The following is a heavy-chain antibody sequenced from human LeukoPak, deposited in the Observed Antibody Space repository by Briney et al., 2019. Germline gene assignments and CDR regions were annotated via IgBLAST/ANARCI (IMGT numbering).Heavy chain of an antibody. Sequence: ETLSLTCTVSGGSISSGSYYWGWIRQPPGKGLEWVSAISGSGGSTYYADSVKGRFTISRDNSKNTLYLQMNSLRAEDTAVYYCAKALIYSSGWYYFDYWGQGTLVTVSS. V-gene: IGHV3-23*01. D-gene: IGHD6-19*01. J-gene: IGHJ4*02. CDR1: GGSISSGSYY. CDR2: ISGSGGST. CDR3: AKALIYSSGWYYFDY.